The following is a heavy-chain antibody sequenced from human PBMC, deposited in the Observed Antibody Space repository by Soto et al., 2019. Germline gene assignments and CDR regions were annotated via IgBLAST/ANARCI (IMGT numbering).Heavy chain of an antibody. Sequence: GGSLRLSCAASGFTFSSYGMHWVRQAPGKGLEWVAVIWYDGSNKYYADSVKGRFTISRDNSKNTLYLQMNSLRAEDTAVYYCARDSRAARPSMDVWGQGTTVTVS. CDR3: ARDSRAARPSMDV. J-gene: IGHJ6*02. D-gene: IGHD6-6*01. CDR1: GFTFSSYG. CDR2: IWYDGSNK. V-gene: IGHV3-33*01.